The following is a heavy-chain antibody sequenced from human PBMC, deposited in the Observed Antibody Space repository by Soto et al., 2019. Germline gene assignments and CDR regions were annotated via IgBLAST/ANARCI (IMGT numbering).Heavy chain of an antibody. D-gene: IGHD3-22*01. V-gene: IGHV3-9*01. CDR1: GFTFDDYA. CDR2: ISWNSGSI. Sequence: GGSLRLSCAASGFTFDDYAMNWVRQAPGKXLEWVSGISWNSGSIGYADSVKGRFTISRDDAKNSLYLQMNSLRAEDTALYYCATGYYYDSSGYYWYTFDYWGQGTLVTVSS. CDR3: ATGYYYDSSGYYWYTFDY. J-gene: IGHJ4*02.